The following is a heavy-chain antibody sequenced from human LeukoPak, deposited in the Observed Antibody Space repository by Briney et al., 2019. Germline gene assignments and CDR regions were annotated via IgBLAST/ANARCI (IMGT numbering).Heavy chain of an antibody. J-gene: IGHJ4*02. D-gene: IGHD2-2*01. CDR1: GFTFSSYA. CDR2: ISGSGGST. V-gene: IGHV3-23*01. CDR3: AKDRIGGYCSSTSCYLRVDY. Sequence: GGSLRLSCAASGFTFSSYAMSWVRQAPGKGLEWVSAISGSGGSTYYADSVKGRFTISRDNSKNTLYLQMNSLRAEDTAVYYCAKDRIGGYCSSTSCYLRVDYWGQGTLVTVSP.